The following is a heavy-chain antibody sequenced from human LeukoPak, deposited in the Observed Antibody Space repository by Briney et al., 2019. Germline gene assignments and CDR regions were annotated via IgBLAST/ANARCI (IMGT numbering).Heavy chain of an antibody. V-gene: IGHV1-8*03. CDR2: MNPNSGNT. CDR1: GYTFTSYD. CDR3: ARGARAPRAAAGRPCWFDP. D-gene: IGHD6-13*01. Sequence: ASVKVSCKASGYTFTSYDINWVRQATGQGLEWMGWMNPNSGNTGYAQKFQGRVTITRNTAISTAYMELSSVRSEDTAVYYCARGARAPRAAAGRPCWFDPWGQGTLVTVSS. J-gene: IGHJ5*02.